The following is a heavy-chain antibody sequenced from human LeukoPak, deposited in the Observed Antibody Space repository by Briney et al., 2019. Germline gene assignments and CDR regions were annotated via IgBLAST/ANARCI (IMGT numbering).Heavy chain of an antibody. J-gene: IGHJ6*02. Sequence: SGTLSLTCAVSGGSISSSNWWSWIRQPPGKGLEWIGEIYHSGSTNYNPSLKSRVTISVDKSKNQFSLKLSSVTAADTAVYYCARGPYYYDSSGYYIPYYGMDVWGQGTTVTVSS. CDR1: GGSISSSNW. CDR3: ARGPYYYDSSGYYIPYYGMDV. CDR2: IYHSGST. D-gene: IGHD3-22*01. V-gene: IGHV4-4*02.